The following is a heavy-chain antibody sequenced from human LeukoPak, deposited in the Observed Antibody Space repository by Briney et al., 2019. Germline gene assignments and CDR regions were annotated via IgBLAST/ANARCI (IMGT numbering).Heavy chain of an antibody. V-gene: IGHV5-51*01. Sequence: GESLKISCKGSGYSFTNYWIGWVRQLPGKGLEWMGIIYPGDSGSTYSPSFQGQVTISADKSISTAYLQWSSLKASDSAMYYCARQNSGYDSYFDYWGQGTLVTVSS. CDR3: ARQNSGYDSYFDY. J-gene: IGHJ4*02. CDR2: IYPGDSGS. D-gene: IGHD5-12*01. CDR1: GYSFTNYW.